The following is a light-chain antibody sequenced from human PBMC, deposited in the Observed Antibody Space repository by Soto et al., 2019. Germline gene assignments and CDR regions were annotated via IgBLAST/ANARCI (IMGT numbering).Light chain of an antibody. V-gene: IGKV3-15*01. CDR3: QQYNNWPYT. CDR1: QSVSSN. Sequence: EIVMTQSPATLAVSPGERAALSCRASQSVSSNFAWYQQKPGQSPRLLIYGASSRATGTPARLSGSGSGTEFTLTISSLQSEDFAVYYGQQYNNWPYTFGMGTKLEMK. J-gene: IGKJ2*01. CDR2: GAS.